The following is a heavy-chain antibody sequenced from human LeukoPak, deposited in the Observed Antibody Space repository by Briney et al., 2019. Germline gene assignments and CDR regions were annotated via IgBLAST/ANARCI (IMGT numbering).Heavy chain of an antibody. V-gene: IGHV3-74*01. CDR3: ARGGVYSTSAVDY. Sequence: GGSLRLSCAASGFTFSSYSMNWVRQAPGKGLLWVSRINTDGSSTTYADSVKGRFTISRDNAKNTLYLQMNSLRAEDTAVYYCARGGVYSTSAVDYWGQGTLVTVSS. D-gene: IGHD6-6*01. J-gene: IGHJ4*02. CDR1: GFTFSSYS. CDR2: INTDGSST.